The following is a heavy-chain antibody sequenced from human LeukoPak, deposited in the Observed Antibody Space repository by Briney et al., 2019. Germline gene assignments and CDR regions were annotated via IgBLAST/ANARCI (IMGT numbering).Heavy chain of an antibody. D-gene: IGHD6-6*01. Sequence: SETLSLTCTVSGGSISNHYWSWIRQPPGKGLEWIGRIYTSGSTNYNPSLKSRVTISVDTSKNQFSLKLSSVTAADTAVYYCARELAHSSSSFLPPHAFDIWGQGTMVTVSS. V-gene: IGHV4-4*07. CDR2: IYTSGST. CDR1: GGSISNHY. CDR3: ARELAHSSSSFLPPHAFDI. J-gene: IGHJ3*02.